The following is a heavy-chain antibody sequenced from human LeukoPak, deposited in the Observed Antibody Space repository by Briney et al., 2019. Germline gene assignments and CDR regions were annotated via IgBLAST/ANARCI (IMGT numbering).Heavy chain of an antibody. D-gene: IGHD1-1*01. CDR3: AGQGADEGYRLVDY. J-gene: IGHJ4*02. V-gene: IGHV1-18*01. CDR1: GYTFTNYG. Sequence: ASVKVSCKASGYTFTNYGISWVRQAPGQGLEWMGWISAYNGNTEYGLMLQGRVTMTTDTSTSTAYMEPRSLTSDDTAVYYCAGQGADEGYRLVDYWGQGTLVTVSS. CDR2: ISAYNGNT.